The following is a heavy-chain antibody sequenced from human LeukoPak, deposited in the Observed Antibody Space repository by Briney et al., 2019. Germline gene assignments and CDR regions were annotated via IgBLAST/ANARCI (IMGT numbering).Heavy chain of an antibody. J-gene: IGHJ4*02. CDR3: AKGPYDSRPYYFDH. D-gene: IGHD3-22*01. Sequence: GGSLRLSCAASGFIFSKYAMSWARQAPGKGLDWVSGISGSGSSTYYADSVKGRFTISRDNSKNTLYLQMNSLRVEDMAVYYCAKGPYDSRPYYFDHWGQGTLVTVSS. V-gene: IGHV3-23*01. CDR1: GFIFSKYA. CDR2: ISGSGSST.